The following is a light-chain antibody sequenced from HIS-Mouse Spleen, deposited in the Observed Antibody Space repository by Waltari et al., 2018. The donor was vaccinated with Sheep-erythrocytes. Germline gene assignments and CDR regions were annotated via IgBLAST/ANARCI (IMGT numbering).Light chain of an antibody. CDR1: QGISSW. V-gene: IGKV1-12*01. Sequence: DIQMTQSPSSVSASVGDRFTITCRASQGISSWLACDQQKPGKAPKLLIYAASSLQSGVPSRFSGSGSGTDFTLTISSLQPEDFATYYCQQANSFPLSFGGGTKVEIK. CDR3: QQANSFPLS. J-gene: IGKJ4*01. CDR2: AAS.